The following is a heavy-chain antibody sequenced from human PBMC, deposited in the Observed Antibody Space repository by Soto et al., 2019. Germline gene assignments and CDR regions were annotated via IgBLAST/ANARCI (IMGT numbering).Heavy chain of an antibody. Sequence: ETLSLTCAVSGGSISSYYWSWIRQPPGKGLEWIGYIYYSGSTNYNPSLKSRVTISVDTSKNQFSLKLSSVTSADTAVYYCARRYGYSFDYWGQGTLVTVSS. CDR1: GGSISSYY. V-gene: IGHV4-59*08. CDR3: ARRYGYSFDY. J-gene: IGHJ4*02. D-gene: IGHD1-1*01. CDR2: IYYSGST.